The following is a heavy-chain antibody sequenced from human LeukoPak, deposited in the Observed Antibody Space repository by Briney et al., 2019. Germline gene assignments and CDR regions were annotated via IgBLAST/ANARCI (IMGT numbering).Heavy chain of an antibody. J-gene: IGHJ6*02. D-gene: IGHD6-13*01. CDR2: IYHSGST. CDR3: ARDLSSTIAAAGDDYGMDV. CDR1: GYSISSGYY. V-gene: IGHV4-38-2*02. Sequence: SETLSLTCTVSGYSISSGYYWGWIRQPPGKGLEWIGSIYHSGSTNYNPSLKTRVTISVDTSKNQFSLKLSSVTAADTAVYYCARDLSSTIAAAGDDYGMDVWGQGTTVTVSS.